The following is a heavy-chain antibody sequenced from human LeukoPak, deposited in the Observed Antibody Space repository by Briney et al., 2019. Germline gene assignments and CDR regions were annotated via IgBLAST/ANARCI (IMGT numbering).Heavy chain of an antibody. J-gene: IGHJ6*04. CDR2: ISGSGGST. Sequence: GGSLRLSCAASGFTFSNHAMSWVRQAPGEGLEWVSAISGSGGSTYYADSVKGRFTISRDNSKNTLYLQMNSLRAEDTAVYYCAELGITMIGGVWGKGTTVTISS. D-gene: IGHD3-10*02. CDR3: AELGITMIGGV. V-gene: IGHV3-23*01. CDR1: GFTFSNHA.